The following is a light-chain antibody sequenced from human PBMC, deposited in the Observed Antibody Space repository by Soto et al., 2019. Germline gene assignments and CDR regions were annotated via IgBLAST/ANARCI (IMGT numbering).Light chain of an antibody. CDR1: QSLLHSNGYNY. CDR2: LVS. Sequence: DIVMTQSPLSLPVTPGEPASISCRSSQSLLHSNGYNYLDWYLQKPGQSPQLLISLVSNRANGDPDWFSGSGLGTDFTLKISRVEAEDVGVYYCMYALQTAPTFGGGTKVEIK. CDR3: MYALQTAPT. V-gene: IGKV2-28*01. J-gene: IGKJ4*01.